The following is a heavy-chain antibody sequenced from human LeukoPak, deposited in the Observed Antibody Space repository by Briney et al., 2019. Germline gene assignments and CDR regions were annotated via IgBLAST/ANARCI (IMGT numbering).Heavy chain of an antibody. CDR3: ARSSGSGWDYFDY. Sequence: GGSLRLSCAASGFTVSSNYMSWVRQAPGKGLEWVSVIYSGGSTYYADSVKGRFTISRDNSKNTLYLQMNSLRAEDTAVYYCARSSGSGWDYFDYWGQGTLVTVSS. J-gene: IGHJ4*02. CDR1: GFTVSSNY. V-gene: IGHV3-53*01. CDR2: IYSGGST. D-gene: IGHD6-19*01.